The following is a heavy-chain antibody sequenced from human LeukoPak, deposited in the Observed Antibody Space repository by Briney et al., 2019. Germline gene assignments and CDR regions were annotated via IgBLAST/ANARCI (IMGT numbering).Heavy chain of an antibody. V-gene: IGHV4-39*07. D-gene: IGHD3-10*01. J-gene: IGHJ6*04. CDR2: VYKSGTT. CDR3: ARRLLWFGELSF. CDR1: RDYIRHIDYY. Sequence: SETLSLTCTVSRDYIRHIDYYWVWIRQPPGKGLEWIGNVYKSGTTSYNPSLKSRVTISVDTSKNQFSLKLSSVTAADTAVYYCARRLLWFGELSFWGKGTTVTISS.